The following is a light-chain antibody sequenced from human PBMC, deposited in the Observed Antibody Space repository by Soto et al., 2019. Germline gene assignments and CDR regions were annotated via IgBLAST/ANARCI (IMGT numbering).Light chain of an antibody. CDR3: QQYDRWPVP. J-gene: IGKJ4*01. V-gene: IGKV3-15*01. CDR1: QSVTNN. Sequence: EVVMTQSPATLSVSPGERVTFSCRASQSVTNNLAWYQHKPGQSPRLLISGASTGASDIPPRFSGGGSGTTFTLSIDSLQYGDGAVYYCQQYDRWPVPVGGAAKLEIK. CDR2: GAS.